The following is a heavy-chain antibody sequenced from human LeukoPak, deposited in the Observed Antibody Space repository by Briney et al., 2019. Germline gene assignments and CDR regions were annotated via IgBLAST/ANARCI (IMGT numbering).Heavy chain of an antibody. Sequence: GRSLRLSCAASGFALSFHALHWVRQSPGKGLEWVAAISYDGTNKFYADSVKGRFTVSRDNSQKTMFLEMNSLRPGDTAVYSCARGMTASLRANAGFDIWGQGTTVAVSS. V-gene: IGHV3-30*04. CDR1: GFALSFHA. D-gene: IGHD2-21*02. CDR2: ISYDGTNK. J-gene: IGHJ3*02. CDR3: ARGMTASLRANAGFDI.